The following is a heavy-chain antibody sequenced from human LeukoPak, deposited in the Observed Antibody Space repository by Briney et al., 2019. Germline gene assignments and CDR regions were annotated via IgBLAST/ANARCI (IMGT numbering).Heavy chain of an antibody. Sequence: PSQTLSLTCTVSGGSISSGSYYWSWIRQPAGKGLEWIGRIYTTGSTNYNPSLKSRVTISVDTSKNQFSLKLSSVTAADTAVYYCARVSFGSGYYNYMDVWGKGTTVTVSS. V-gene: IGHV4-61*02. J-gene: IGHJ6*03. CDR1: GGSISSGSYY. D-gene: IGHD3-10*01. CDR3: ARVSFGSGYYNYMDV. CDR2: IYTTGST.